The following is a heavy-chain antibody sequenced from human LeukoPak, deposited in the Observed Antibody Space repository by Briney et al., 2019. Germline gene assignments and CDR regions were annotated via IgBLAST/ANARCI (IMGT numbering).Heavy chain of an antibody. J-gene: IGHJ3*02. Sequence: SETLSLTCTVSGGSISSGSYYWSWIRQPAGKGLEWIGRIYTSGSTNYNPSLKSRVTISVDTSKNQFSLKLSSVTAADTAVYYCARILPWRWLQLDAFDIWGQGTMVTVSS. CDR1: GGSISSGSYY. D-gene: IGHD5-24*01. CDR3: ARILPWRWLQLDAFDI. CDR2: IYTSGST. V-gene: IGHV4-61*02.